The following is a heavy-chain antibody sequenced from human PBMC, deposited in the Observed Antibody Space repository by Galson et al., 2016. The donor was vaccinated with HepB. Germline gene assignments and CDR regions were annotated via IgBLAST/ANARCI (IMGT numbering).Heavy chain of an antibody. J-gene: IGHJ4*02. CDR1: GFTFSSYA. V-gene: IGHV3-64*04. CDR3: ARDMAPGNNWDSFDY. D-gene: IGHD5-24*01. Sequence: SLRLSCAASGFTFSSYAIHWVRQAPGKGLEYVSVISSDGGETHYADSVKGRFTISRDNAKNSLYLEMNTLRAEDTAVYYCARDMAPGNNWDSFDYWGQGTLVAVSS. CDR2: ISSDGGET.